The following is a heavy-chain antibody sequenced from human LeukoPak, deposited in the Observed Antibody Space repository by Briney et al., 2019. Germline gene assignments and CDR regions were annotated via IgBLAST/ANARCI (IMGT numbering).Heavy chain of an antibody. CDR3: AKDGHGAVAGTRNYFDY. CDR1: GFTFSSYA. D-gene: IGHD6-19*01. CDR2: ISGSGGST. V-gene: IGHV3-23*01. Sequence: GGSLRLSCAASGFTFSSYAMSWGRQAPGKGLEWVSAISGSGGSTYYADSVKGRFTISRDNSKNTLYLQMNSLRAEDTAVYYCAKDGHGAVAGTRNYFDYWGQGTLVTVSS. J-gene: IGHJ4*02.